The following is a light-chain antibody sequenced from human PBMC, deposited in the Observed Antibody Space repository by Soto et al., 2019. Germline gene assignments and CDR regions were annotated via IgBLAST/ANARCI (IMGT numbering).Light chain of an antibody. CDR2: DVS. CDR1: SSDVGGYTY. J-gene: IGLJ3*02. CDR3: SSYTSSSTLRV. V-gene: IGLV2-14*01. Sequence: QSVLTPPASVSGSPGQSITISCTGTSSDVGGYTYVSWYQQHPGRASKPMIYDVSNRPSGVSNRFSGSKSGNTASLNISGLQAEDEADYYFSSYTSSSTLRVFGGGTKLTVL.